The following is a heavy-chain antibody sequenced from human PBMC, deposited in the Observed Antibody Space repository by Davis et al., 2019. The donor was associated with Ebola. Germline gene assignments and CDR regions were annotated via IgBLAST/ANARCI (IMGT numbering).Heavy chain of an antibody. D-gene: IGHD7-27*01. CDR2: ISSSGGST. J-gene: IGHJ4*02. CDR1: GFMFNNYA. V-gene: IGHV3-23*01. CDR3: ARDPNWGFDS. Sequence: GESLKISCTASGFMFNNYAMSWVRQAPGKGLEWVASISSSGGSTYYADSVKGRFSISRENSKNTLYLHMNSLRAEDTALYYCARDPNWGFDSWGQGTLVTVSP.